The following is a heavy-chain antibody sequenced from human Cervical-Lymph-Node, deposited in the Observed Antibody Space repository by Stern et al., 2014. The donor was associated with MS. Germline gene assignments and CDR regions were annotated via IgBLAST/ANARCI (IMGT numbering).Heavy chain of an antibody. Sequence: VQLLESGAEVKRPESSVKVSCKASGGSLSTLDISWVRQAPGQGLEWVGEIMPRVGTANYAQKFKGRLTITADESTSTVYMELSSLRSEDTAIYFCARHQAGIAANWGQGTLVTVPS. CDR2: IMPRVGTA. J-gene: IGHJ4*02. CDR3: ARHQAGIAAN. V-gene: IGHV1-69*19. D-gene: IGHD6-13*01. CDR1: GGSLSTLD.